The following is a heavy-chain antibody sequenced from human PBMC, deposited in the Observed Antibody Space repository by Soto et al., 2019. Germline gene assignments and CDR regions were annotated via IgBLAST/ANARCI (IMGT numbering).Heavy chain of an antibody. Sequence: GGSLRLSCTASGFTFGDYAMSWVRQAPGKGLEWVGFIRSKAYGGTTEYAASVKGRFTISRDDSKSIAYLQMNSLKTEDTAVYYCTRVLYSSSWLSDYWGQGTLVTVSS. CDR1: GFTFGDYA. CDR2: IRSKAYGGTT. CDR3: TRVLYSSSWLSDY. D-gene: IGHD6-13*01. J-gene: IGHJ4*02. V-gene: IGHV3-49*04.